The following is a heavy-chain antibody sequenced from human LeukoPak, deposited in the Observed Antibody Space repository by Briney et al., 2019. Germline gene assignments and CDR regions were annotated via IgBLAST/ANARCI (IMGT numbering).Heavy chain of an antibody. V-gene: IGHV3-53*01. J-gene: IGHJ4*02. CDR2: IYSDGRT. CDR1: GFTVSSNY. Sequence: GGSLRLSCAASGFTVSSNYMSWVRQAPGKGLEWVSVIYSDGRTYYADSVKGRFTISRDNSKNTLYLETNSLRAEDTAVYYCAKDPAVVVPAVFDYWGQGTLVTVSS. D-gene: IGHD2-2*01. CDR3: AKDPAVVVPAVFDY.